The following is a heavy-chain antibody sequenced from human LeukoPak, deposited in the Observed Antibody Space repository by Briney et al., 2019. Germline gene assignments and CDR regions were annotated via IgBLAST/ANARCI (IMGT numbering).Heavy chain of an antibody. CDR3: ARELIAVAGKAPFDY. CDR2: ISYDGSNK. V-gene: IGHV3-30*04. D-gene: IGHD6-19*01. J-gene: IGHJ4*02. Sequence: PGRSLRLSCAASGFTFSSYAMHWVRQAPGKGLEWVAVISYDGSNKYYADSVKGRFTISRDNSKNTLYLQMNSLRAEDTAVYYCARELIAVAGKAPFDYWGQGTLVTVSS. CDR1: GFTFSSYA.